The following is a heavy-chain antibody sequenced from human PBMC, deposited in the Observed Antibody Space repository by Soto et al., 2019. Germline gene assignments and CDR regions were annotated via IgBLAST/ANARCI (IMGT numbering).Heavy chain of an antibody. CDR3: AKGLQYYDFWSGLYYFDY. J-gene: IGHJ4*02. D-gene: IGHD3-3*01. CDR1: GFTFDDYA. CDR2: ISWNSGSI. V-gene: IGHV3-9*01. Sequence: GGSLRLACAASGFTFDDYAMHWVRQAPGKGLEWVSGISWNSGSIGYADSVKGRFTISRANAKNSLYLQMKSLRAEDTALYYCAKGLQYYDFWSGLYYFDYWGQGTLVTVSS.